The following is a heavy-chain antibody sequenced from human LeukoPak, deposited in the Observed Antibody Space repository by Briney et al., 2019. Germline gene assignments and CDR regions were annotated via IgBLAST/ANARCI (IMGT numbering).Heavy chain of an antibody. V-gene: IGHV3-23*01. CDR1: GFTFSSYW. J-gene: IGHJ4*02. Sequence: GGSLRLSCAASGFTFSSYWVHWVRQAPGKGLEWVSAISGSGGGTYYADSVRGRFTISRDNSKNTLYLQMNSLRAEDTAVYYCAKDQRGYGGISDYWGQGTLVTVSS. CDR2: ISGSGGGT. CDR3: AKDQRGYGGISDY. D-gene: IGHD4-23*01.